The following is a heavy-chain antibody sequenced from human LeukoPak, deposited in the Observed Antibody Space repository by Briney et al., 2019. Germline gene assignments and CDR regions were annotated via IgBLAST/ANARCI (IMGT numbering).Heavy chain of an antibody. CDR2: IYYSGST. D-gene: IGHD3-22*01. CDR3: ARQLYYYDSSGYFDN. V-gene: IGHV4-39*01. Sequence: SETLSLTCTVSGGSISSSSYYWGWTREPPGKGLEWIGCIYYSGSTYYNPSLESRVTISVDTSKNQFSLKLSSVTAADSAVYYCARQLYYYDSSGYFDNWGQGTLVTVSS. J-gene: IGHJ4*02. CDR1: GGSISSSSYY.